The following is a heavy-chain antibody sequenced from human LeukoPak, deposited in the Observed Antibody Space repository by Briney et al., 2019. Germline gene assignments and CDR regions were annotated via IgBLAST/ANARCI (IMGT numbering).Heavy chain of an antibody. CDR3: ASWEEKLTPDY. CDR2: ISSSGSTI. J-gene: IGHJ4*02. V-gene: IGHV3-48*03. D-gene: IGHD1-26*01. CDR1: GFTFSTYE. Sequence: PGGSLRLSCAASGFTFSTYEMTWVRRSPGKGLEWVSYISSSGSTIYYADSVKGRFTISRDNAKNSLYLQMNSLRAEDTAVYYCASWEEKLTPDYWGQGTLVTVSS.